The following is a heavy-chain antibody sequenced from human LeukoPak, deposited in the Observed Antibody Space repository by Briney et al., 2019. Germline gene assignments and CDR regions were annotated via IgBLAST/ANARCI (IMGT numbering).Heavy chain of an antibody. CDR3: ARSITMIVVVIPHDTFDI. Sequence: SETLSLTCTVSGGSISSSSYYWGWIRQPPGKGLEWIGSIYYSGSTYYNPSLKSRVTISVDTSKNQFSLKLSSVTAADTAVYYCARSITMIVVVIPHDTFDIWGQGTMVTVSS. V-gene: IGHV4-39*07. D-gene: IGHD3-22*01. CDR1: GGSISSSSYY. CDR2: IYYSGST. J-gene: IGHJ3*02.